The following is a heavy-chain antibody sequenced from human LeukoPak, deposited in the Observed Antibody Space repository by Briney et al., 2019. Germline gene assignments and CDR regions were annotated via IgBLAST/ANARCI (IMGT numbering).Heavy chain of an antibody. D-gene: IGHD2-2*01. Sequence: ASVKVSCKASGYTFSGYYIHWVRHAPGQGLEWMGWINPNSGGTNYAQRFQGRVTMTRDTSISTAYMDLSRLRPDDTAVYYCARGNSASSVSAEIDYWGQGTLVTVSS. J-gene: IGHJ4*02. V-gene: IGHV1-2*02. CDR3: ARGNSASSVSAEIDY. CDR1: GYTFSGYY. CDR2: INPNSGGT.